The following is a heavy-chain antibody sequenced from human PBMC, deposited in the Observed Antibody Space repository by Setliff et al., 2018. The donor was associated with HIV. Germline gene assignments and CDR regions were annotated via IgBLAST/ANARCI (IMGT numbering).Heavy chain of an antibody. CDR1: DSAMDSYY. CDR3: AKISPRGYSDITTGRLTDPFDV. J-gene: IGHJ3*01. Sequence: SETLSLTCTVSDSAMDSYYWSWVRQSPGRGLEYIGYIYWTGKTDYNPSLKSRVAISLDTSGNQFSLKLNSVTGADTAVYYCAKISPRGYSDITTGRLTDPFDVWGPGTMVTVSS. V-gene: IGHV4-59*12. D-gene: IGHD3-9*01. CDR2: IYWTGKT.